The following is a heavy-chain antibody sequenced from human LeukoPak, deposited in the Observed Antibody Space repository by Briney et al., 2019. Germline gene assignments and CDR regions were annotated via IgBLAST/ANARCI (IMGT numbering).Heavy chain of an antibody. J-gene: IGHJ3*02. Sequence: SETLSLTCIVSRGFISSYYWSWIRPTPGKGLECIAFMNYSGRIKYNPSLQSRVSMSLDTSKNHFSLKLRSVMAADTAVYYCARLVDYDNSGDPDIFDIWGQGTIVSIS. CDR1: RGFISSYY. CDR3: ARLVDYDNSGDPDIFDI. CDR2: MNYSGRI. V-gene: IGHV4-59*01. D-gene: IGHD3-22*01.